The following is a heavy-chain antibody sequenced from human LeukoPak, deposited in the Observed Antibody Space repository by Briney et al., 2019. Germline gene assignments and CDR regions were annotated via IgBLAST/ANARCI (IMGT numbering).Heavy chain of an antibody. D-gene: IGHD5-18*01. CDR3: ARGGGRGYSS. CDR1: GGSFSGYY. Sequence: SETLSLTCAVYGGSFSGYYWSWIHQPPGKGLEWIGEINHSGSTNYNPSLKSRVTISVDTSRNQFSLKLSSVTAADTAVYYCARGGGRGYSSWGQGTLVTVSS. CDR2: INHSGST. V-gene: IGHV4-34*01. J-gene: IGHJ5*02.